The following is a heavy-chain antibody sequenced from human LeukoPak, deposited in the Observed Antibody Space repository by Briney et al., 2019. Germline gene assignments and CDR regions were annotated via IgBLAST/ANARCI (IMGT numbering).Heavy chain of an antibody. D-gene: IGHD3-10*01. CDR3: ARKEGSGSYYKVYYYYGMDV. J-gene: IGHJ6*02. CDR1: GFTSSSYE. Sequence: PGGSLRLSCAASGFTSSSYEMNWVRQAPGKGLEWVSYISSSGSTIYYADSVKGRFTISRDNAKNSLYLQMNSLRAEDTAVYYCARKEGSGSYYKVYYYYGMDVRGQGTTVTVSS. V-gene: IGHV3-48*03. CDR2: ISSSGSTI.